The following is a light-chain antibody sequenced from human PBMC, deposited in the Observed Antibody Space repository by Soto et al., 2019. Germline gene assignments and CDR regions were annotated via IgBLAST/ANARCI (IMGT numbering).Light chain of an antibody. V-gene: IGLV2-8*01. CDR2: EVT. CDR1: SNDVAITKY. J-gene: IGLJ2*01. Sequence: QSALTQPPSASGSPGQSVTISCTGTSNDVAITKYVSWYQQRPGKVPRLMIYEVTKRPSGVPDRFSGSKSGNTASLTVSGLQTEDEADYYCHVWHSSSDHPVFGGGTKLTVL. CDR3: HVWHSSSDHPV.